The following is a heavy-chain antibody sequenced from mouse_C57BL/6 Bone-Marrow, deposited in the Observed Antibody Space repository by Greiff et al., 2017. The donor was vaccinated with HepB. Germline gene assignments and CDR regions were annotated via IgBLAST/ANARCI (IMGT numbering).Heavy chain of an antibody. V-gene: IGHV5-9-1*02. CDR1: GFTFSSYA. CDR3: TRAYYYGSSYWFAY. D-gene: IGHD1-1*01. Sequence: EVKLVESGEGLVKPGGSLKLSCAASGFTFSSYAMSWVRQTPEKRLEWVAYISSGGDYIYYADTVKGRFTISRDNARNTLYLQMSSLKSEDTAMYYGTRAYYYGSSYWFAYWGQGTLVTVSA. J-gene: IGHJ3*01. CDR2: ISSGGDYI.